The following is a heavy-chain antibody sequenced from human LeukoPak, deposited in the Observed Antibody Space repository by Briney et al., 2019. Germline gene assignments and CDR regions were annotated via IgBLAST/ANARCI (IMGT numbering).Heavy chain of an antibody. CDR2: IYSGGST. CDR3: ARVRSLAYCGGDCYVHYYYYYMDV. J-gene: IGHJ6*03. D-gene: IGHD2-21*02. CDR1: GFTFSSYS. Sequence: TGGSLRLSCAASGFTFSSYSMNWVRQAPGKGLEWVSVIYSGGSTYYADSVKGRFTISRDNSKNTLYLQMNSLRAEDTAVYYCARVRSLAYCGGDCYVHYYYYYMDVWGKGTTVTISS. V-gene: IGHV3-66*01.